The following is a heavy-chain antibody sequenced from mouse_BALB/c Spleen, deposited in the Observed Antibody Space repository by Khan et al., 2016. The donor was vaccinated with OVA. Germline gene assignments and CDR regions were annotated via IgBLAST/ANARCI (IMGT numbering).Heavy chain of an antibody. Sequence: VQLQQSGAELARPGASVKMSCKASGYTFTSYTIPWIKERPGQGLEWIGYINPSNGYTNYNQKFRDKATLTTDKSSTTAYLQMSSLTSDDSAVXSCGRDGAYHRNDGWFAYWGQGTLVTVSA. J-gene: IGHJ3*01. CDR1: GYTFTSYT. D-gene: IGHD2-14*01. CDR2: INPSNGYT. V-gene: IGHV1-4*01. CDR3: GRDGAYHRNDGWFAY.